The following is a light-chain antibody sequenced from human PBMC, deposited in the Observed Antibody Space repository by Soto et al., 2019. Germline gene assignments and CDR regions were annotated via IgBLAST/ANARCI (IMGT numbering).Light chain of an antibody. CDR1: SSNIGSNY. CDR3: AAWDDSLSGPV. J-gene: IGLJ2*01. Sequence: QSVLTQPPSASGTPGQRVTISCSGGSSNIGSNYIYWYQQIPGTAPKIVISTNNQRPSGVPDRFSGSKSGTSASLAISGLRSDDEAVYYCAAWDDSLSGPVFGGGTKLTVL. V-gene: IGLV1-47*02. CDR2: TNN.